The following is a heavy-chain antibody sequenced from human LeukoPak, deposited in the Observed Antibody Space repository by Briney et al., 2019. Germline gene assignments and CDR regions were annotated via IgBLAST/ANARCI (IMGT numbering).Heavy chain of an antibody. D-gene: IGHD3-10*01. J-gene: IGHJ4*02. CDR1: GFTFSNYA. V-gene: IGHV3-23*01. CDR2: ISGSGGST. CDR3: AKMGVYYYGSGTPAYLDS. Sequence: GGSLRLSCAVSGFTFSNYAMSWVRQAPGKGLEWVSGISGSGGSTYFADSVAGRFAISRDNSKHTLYLQMNSLSAEDTAVYYCAKMGVYYYGSGTPAYLDSWGQGTLVTVSS.